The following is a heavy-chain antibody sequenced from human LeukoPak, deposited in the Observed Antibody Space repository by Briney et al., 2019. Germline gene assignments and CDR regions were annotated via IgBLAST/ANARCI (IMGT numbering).Heavy chain of an antibody. V-gene: IGHV5-51*01. D-gene: IGHD3-9*01. J-gene: IGHJ4*02. Sequence: GESLKISCKGSGYSFTSYWIGWVRQMPGKGLEWMGIIYPDDSDTRYSPSFQGQVTISADKSISTAYLQWSSLKASDTAMYYCAIGGYDILTGYPNFDYWGQGTLATVSS. CDR3: AIGGYDILTGYPNFDY. CDR2: IYPDDSDT. CDR1: GYSFTSYW.